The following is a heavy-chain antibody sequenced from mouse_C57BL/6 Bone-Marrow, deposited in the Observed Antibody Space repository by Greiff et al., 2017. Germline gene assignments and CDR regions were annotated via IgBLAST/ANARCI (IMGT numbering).Heavy chain of an antibody. D-gene: IGHD1-1*01. Sequence: EVKLMESGGGLVQPGGSLKLSCAASGFTFSDYYMYWVRQTPEKRLEWVAYISNGGGSTYYPDTVKGRFTISRDNAKNTLYLKMSRLKSEDTAMYYCARPDYYGSRTYWYCDVWGTGTTVTVSS. J-gene: IGHJ1*03. CDR2: ISNGGGST. CDR1: GFTFSDYY. CDR3: ARPDYYGSRTYWYCDV. V-gene: IGHV5-12*01.